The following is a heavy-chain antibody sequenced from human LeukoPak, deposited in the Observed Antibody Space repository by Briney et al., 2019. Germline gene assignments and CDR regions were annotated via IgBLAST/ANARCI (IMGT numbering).Heavy chain of an antibody. CDR2: ISWNSGSI. J-gene: IGHJ4*02. CDR3: AKDSSSSPDIFDY. CDR1: GFTFDDYA. D-gene: IGHD6-6*01. Sequence: GGSLRLSCAASGFTFDDYAMDWVRQAPGKGLEWVSGISWNSGSIGYADSVKGRFTISRDNAKNSLYLQMNSLRAEDTALYYCAKDSSSSPDIFDYWGQGTLVTVSS. V-gene: IGHV3-9*01.